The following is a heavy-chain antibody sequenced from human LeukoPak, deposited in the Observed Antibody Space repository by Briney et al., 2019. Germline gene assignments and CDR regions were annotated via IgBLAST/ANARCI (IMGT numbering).Heavy chain of an antibody. CDR1: GFTFGNVW. V-gene: IGHV3-7*04. J-gene: IGHJ4*02. CDR2: INQDGSEK. D-gene: IGHD3-10*01. Sequence: AGGSLRLSCAGSGFTFGNVWISWVRQAPGKGLEWVANINQDGSEKYYLESVKGRLTISRDNAKNSLYLQMSSLSAADTAVYFCTRGGSRTMNYWGQGTLVTVSS. CDR3: TRGGSRTMNY.